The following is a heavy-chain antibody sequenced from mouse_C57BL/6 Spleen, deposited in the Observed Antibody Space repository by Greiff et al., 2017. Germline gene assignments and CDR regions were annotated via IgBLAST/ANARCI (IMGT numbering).Heavy chain of an antibody. Sequence: QVQLQQSGPGLVAPSQSLSITCTVSGFSLTSYGVHWVRQPPGKGLEWLVVIWSDGSTTYNSALKSRLSISKDNSKSQVFLKMNSLQTDDTAMYYCARHDYGSSSYAMDYWGQGTSVTVSS. CDR2: IWSDGST. D-gene: IGHD1-1*01. CDR1: GFSLTSYG. J-gene: IGHJ4*01. CDR3: ARHDYGSSSYAMDY. V-gene: IGHV2-6-1*01.